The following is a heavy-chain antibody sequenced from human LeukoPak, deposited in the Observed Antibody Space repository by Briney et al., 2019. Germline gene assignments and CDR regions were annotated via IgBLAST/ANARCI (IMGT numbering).Heavy chain of an antibody. Sequence: HTGGSLRLSCAASGFTFSSYSMNWVRQAPGKGLEWVSYISSSSSTIYYADSVKGRFTISRDNAKNSLYLQMNSLRAEDTAVYYCARDLSYYDSSGYYSYWGQGTLVTVSS. CDR2: ISSSSSTI. V-gene: IGHV3-48*04. D-gene: IGHD3-22*01. CDR1: GFTFSSYS. J-gene: IGHJ4*02. CDR3: ARDLSYYDSSGYYSY.